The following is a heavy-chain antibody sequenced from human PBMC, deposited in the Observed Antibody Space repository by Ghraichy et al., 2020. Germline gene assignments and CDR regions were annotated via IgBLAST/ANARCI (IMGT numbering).Heavy chain of an antibody. J-gene: IGHJ6*02. D-gene: IGHD4-17*01. V-gene: IGHV4-30-2*01. Sequence: SETLSLTCAVSGGSITSGGYSWSWIRQPPGKGLEWIGYILHTGNTYYNPSLKSRVPISVDRSKNQFSLRLSSLTAADTAMYYCSRAVGKDYGDHGERCYYDYGMDVWGQGTTVTFSS. CDR1: GGSITSGGYS. CDR2: ILHTGNT. CDR3: SRAVGKDYGDHGERCYYDYGMDV.